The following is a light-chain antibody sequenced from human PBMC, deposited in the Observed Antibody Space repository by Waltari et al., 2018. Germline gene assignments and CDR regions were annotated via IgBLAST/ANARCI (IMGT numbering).Light chain of an antibody. J-gene: IGLJ1*01. CDR3: CSYAGLGTYV. Sequence: QSGLTQPASVSGSPGQSITISCTGTSSDVGNYHLFSWYQHHPGKAPKLIIYEVTKRTSGVSDRFSASKSANTASLTISGLQTEDEADYYCCSYAGLGTYVFGTGTKVTVL. CDR2: EVT. CDR1: SSDVGNYHL. V-gene: IGLV2-23*02.